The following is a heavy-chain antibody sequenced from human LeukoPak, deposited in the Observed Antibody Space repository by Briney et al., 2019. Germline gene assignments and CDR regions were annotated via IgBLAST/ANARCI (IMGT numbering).Heavy chain of an antibody. D-gene: IGHD2-8*02. CDR1: GFTFSSYG. V-gene: IGHV3-48*01. CDR3: ATYRQVLLPFES. J-gene: IGHJ4*02. CDR2: ISSSSSTI. Sequence: GGSLRLSCAASGFTFSSYGMSWVRQAPGRGLEWVSHISSSSSTIYYADSVRGRFTISRDNSKSTLSLQMNSLRAEDTAIYYCATYRQVLLPFESWGQGTLVTVSS.